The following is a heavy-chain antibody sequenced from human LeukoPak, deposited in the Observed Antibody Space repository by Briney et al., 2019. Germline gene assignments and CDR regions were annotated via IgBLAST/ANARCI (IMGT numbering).Heavy chain of an antibody. CDR2: IYYSGST. D-gene: IGHD6-19*01. J-gene: IGHJ4*02. V-gene: IGHV4-31*03. CDR1: GGSISSGDYY. Sequence: SETLSLTCTVSGGSISSGDYYWSWIRQPPGKGLEWIGYIYYSGSTYYNPSLKSRVTISVDTSKNQFSLKLSSVTAADTAVYYCARVGIAVAGTFDYWGQGTLVTVSS. CDR3: ARVGIAVAGTFDY.